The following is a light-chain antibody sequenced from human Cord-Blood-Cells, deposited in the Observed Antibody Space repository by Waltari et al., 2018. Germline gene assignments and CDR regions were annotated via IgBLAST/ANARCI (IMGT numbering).Light chain of an antibody. J-gene: IGLJ3*02. Sequence: QSALTQPASVSGSPGQSITISCTGTSSDVGSYNLVSWYQQHPGKAPKLMIYEGSKRPSGVSNRFSGSKSGNPASLTISGLQAEDEADYYCCSYAGSSTFRVFGGGTKLTVL. CDR2: EGS. V-gene: IGLV2-23*03. CDR1: SSDVGSYNL. CDR3: CSYAGSSTFRV.